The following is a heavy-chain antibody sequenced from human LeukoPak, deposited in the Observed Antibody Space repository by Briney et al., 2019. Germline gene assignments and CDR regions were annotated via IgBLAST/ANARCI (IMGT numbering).Heavy chain of an antibody. CDR2: IKKDGSQK. J-gene: IGHJ5*02. D-gene: IGHD1-26*01. CDR1: GFTFSSAW. Sequence: GGSLRLSCAASGFTFSSAWMNWVRQAPGKGPEWVATIKKDGSQKYYVDSVKGRFTISRDNAQNSLYLQMNSLRVEDTAIYSCARVGWELLNLHFDPWGQGTLVTVSS. V-gene: IGHV3-7*03. CDR3: ARVGWELLNLHFDP.